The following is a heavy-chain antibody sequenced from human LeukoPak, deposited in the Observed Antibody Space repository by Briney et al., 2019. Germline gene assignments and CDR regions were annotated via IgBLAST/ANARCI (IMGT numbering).Heavy chain of an antibody. CDR3: AIHYYGSGSYYTDY. CDR2: INHSGST. CDR1: GGSFSGYY. V-gene: IGHV4-34*01. J-gene: IGHJ4*02. D-gene: IGHD3-10*01. Sequence: SETLSLTCAVYGGSFSGYYWSWIRQPPGKGLEWIGEINHSGSTNYNPSLKSRVTISVDTSKNQFSLKLSSVTAADTAVYYCAIHYYGSGSYYTDYWGQGTLVTVSS.